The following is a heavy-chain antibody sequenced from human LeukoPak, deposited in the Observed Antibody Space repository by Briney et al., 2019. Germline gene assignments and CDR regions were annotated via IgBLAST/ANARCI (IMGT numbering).Heavy chain of an antibody. CDR3: AKGRYIWGSYRLYAFDI. Sequence: AGGSLRLSCAASGFTFSSYAMSWVRQAPGKGLEWVSAISGSGGSTYYADPVKGRFTISRDNSKNTLYLQMNSLRAEDTAVYYCAKGRYIWGSYRLYAFDIWGQGTMVTVSS. CDR1: GFTFSSYA. V-gene: IGHV3-23*01. CDR2: ISGSGGST. J-gene: IGHJ3*02. D-gene: IGHD3-16*02.